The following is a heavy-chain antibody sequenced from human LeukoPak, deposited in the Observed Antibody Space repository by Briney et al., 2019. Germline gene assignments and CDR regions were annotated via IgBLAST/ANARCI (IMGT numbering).Heavy chain of an antibody. V-gene: IGHV3-53*01. Sequence: SGGSLRLSCAASGFSFSTYSMRGVREAPGKGVEWVSVIYSGGSTYYADSVKGRFTISRDNSKNTLYLQMNSLRAEDTALYYCARGSRITGWSFDFWGQGTLVTVSS. CDR3: ARGSRITGWSFDF. J-gene: IGHJ4*02. CDR2: IYSGGST. CDR1: GFSFSTYS. D-gene: IGHD6-19*01.